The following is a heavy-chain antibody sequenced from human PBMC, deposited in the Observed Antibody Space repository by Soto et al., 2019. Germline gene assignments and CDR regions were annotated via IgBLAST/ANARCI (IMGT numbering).Heavy chain of an antibody. CDR3: ARGIAARPTYYYYYGMDV. CDR2: IIPIFGTA. CDR1: GGTFSSYA. V-gene: IGHV1-69*01. Sequence: QVQLVQSGAEVKKPGSSVKVSCKASGGTFSSYAISWVRQAPGQGLEWMGGIIPIFGTANYAQKFQGRVTITADESTSTSYMELRSLRSEDTAVYYCARGIAARPTYYYYYGMDVWGQGTTVTVSS. J-gene: IGHJ6*02. D-gene: IGHD6-6*01.